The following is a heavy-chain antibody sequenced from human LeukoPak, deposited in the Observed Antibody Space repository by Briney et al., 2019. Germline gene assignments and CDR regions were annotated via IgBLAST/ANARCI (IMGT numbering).Heavy chain of an antibody. J-gene: IGHJ4*02. CDR1: GGSITSDNYY. CDR3: ARSGSGYLRYYFDY. V-gene: IGHV4-61*02. D-gene: IGHD5-12*01. Sequence: PSQTLSLTCTVSGGSITSDNYYWSWIRQPAGKGLEWIGRIYTRGSTYYNPSLKSRVTISVDTSKNQFSLKLSSVTAADTAVYYCARSGSGYLRYYFDYWGQGTLVTVSS. CDR2: IYTRGST.